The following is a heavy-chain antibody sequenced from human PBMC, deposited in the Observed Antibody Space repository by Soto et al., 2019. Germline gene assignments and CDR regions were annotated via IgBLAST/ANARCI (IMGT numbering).Heavy chain of an antibody. D-gene: IGHD5-12*01. CDR3: ARPEGGYGSGYSWFDP. CDR2: IHHTGST. V-gene: IGHV4-39*01. J-gene: IGHJ5*02. Sequence: TSGTLSLTCSVSGRSISENNSYWGWIRQTPGEGLEWIGTIHHTGSTYYNPSLKSRVIISLDTSKNQFSLKLSSVTAADTALYYCARPEGGYGSGYSWFDPWGQGTRVTVSS. CDR1: GRSISENNSY.